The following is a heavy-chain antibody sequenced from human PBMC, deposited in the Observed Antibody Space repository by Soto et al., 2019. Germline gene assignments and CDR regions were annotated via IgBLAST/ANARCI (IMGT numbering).Heavy chain of an antibody. CDR1: GGTFSSYA. J-gene: IGHJ4*02. V-gene: IGHV1-69*06. Sequence: HVQLVQSVAEVKKPGSSVNVSCKASGGTFSSYAISWVLQAPGQGLEWMGGLIPIFGTANYAQKFQCRGTITADKSASTAGMELSSLRSEATAVYHCARGGKVAVHFDDRSQGTLVIVS. D-gene: IGHD2-15*01. CDR2: LIPIFGTA. CDR3: ARGGKVAVHFDD.